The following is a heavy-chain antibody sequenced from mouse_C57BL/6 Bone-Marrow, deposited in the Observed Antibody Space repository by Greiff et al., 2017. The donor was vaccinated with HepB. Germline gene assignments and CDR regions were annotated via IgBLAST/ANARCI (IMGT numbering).Heavy chain of an antibody. CDR3: ARGAQGWDFDV. Sequence: EVQLQQSGPGLVKPSQSLSLTCSVTGYSITSGYYWNWIRQFPGNKLEWMGYISYDGSNNYNPSLKNRISITRDTYKNQFFLKLNSVTTEDTATYYCARGAQGWDFDVWGTGTTVTVSS. D-gene: IGHD3-1*01. V-gene: IGHV3-6*01. CDR2: ISYDGSN. CDR1: GYSITSGYY. J-gene: IGHJ1*03.